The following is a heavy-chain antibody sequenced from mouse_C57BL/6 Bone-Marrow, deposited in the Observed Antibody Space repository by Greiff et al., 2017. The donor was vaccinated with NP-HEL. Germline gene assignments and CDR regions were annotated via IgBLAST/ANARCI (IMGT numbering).Heavy chain of an antibody. Sequence: VQLKQSGAELVRPGASVKLSCTASGFNIKDDYMHWVKQRPEQGLEWIGWIDPENGDTEYASKFQGKATITADTSSNTAYLQLSSPTSEDTAVYYCTTGGLLPFDYWGQGTTLTVSS. J-gene: IGHJ2*01. V-gene: IGHV14-4*01. CDR3: TTGGLLPFDY. D-gene: IGHD2-3*01. CDR2: IDPENGDT. CDR1: GFNIKDDY.